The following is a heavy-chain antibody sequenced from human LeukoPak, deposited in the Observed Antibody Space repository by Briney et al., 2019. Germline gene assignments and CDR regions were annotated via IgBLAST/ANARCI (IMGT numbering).Heavy chain of an antibody. V-gene: IGHV1-18*01. CDR1: GYTFTSYG. J-gene: IGHJ3*02. Sequence: ASVKVSCKASGYTFTSYGISWVRQAPGQGLEWMGWISAYNGNTNYAQKLQGRVTMTTDTSTSTAYMELRSLRSDDTAVYYCAGGGYFGYCSGGSCPDAFDIWGQGTMVTVSS. D-gene: IGHD2-15*01. CDR2: ISAYNGNT. CDR3: AGGGYFGYCSGGSCPDAFDI.